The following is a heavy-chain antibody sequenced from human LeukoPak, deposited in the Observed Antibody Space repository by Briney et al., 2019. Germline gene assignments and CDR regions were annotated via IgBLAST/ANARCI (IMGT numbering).Heavy chain of an antibody. CDR1: GGSISSYY. Sequence: PSETLSLTCTVSGGSISSYYWSWIRQPAGKGLKWIGRIYTSGSTNYNPSLKSRVTMSVDTSKNQFSLKLSSVTAADTAVYYCARLTTIVVVPAAHDAFDIWGQGTMVTVSS. J-gene: IGHJ3*02. CDR2: IYTSGST. D-gene: IGHD2-2*01. V-gene: IGHV4-4*07. CDR3: ARLTTIVVVPAAHDAFDI.